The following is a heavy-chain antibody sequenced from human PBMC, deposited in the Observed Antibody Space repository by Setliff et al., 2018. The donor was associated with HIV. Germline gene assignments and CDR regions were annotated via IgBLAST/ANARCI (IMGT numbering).Heavy chain of an antibody. J-gene: IGHJ4*02. D-gene: IGHD5-18*01. CDR2: IYHSGST. CDR1: GFSISTNYY. Sequence: SETLSLTCAVSGFSISTNYYWGWIRQPPGKGLDWIGSIYHSGSTYYNPSLKSRVTISVDTSKNQFSLELSSVTAADTAIFYCARHPDTAMVTYWGQGTLVTVSS. CDR3: ARHPDTAMVTY. V-gene: IGHV4-38-2*01.